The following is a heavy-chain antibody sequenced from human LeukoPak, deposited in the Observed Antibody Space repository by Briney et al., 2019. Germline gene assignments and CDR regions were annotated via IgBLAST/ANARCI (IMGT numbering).Heavy chain of an antibody. CDR1: GFTFSSYA. CDR3: ARDPDSSGYYYGGYFQH. J-gene: IGHJ1*01. Sequence: PGRSLRLSCAASGFTFSSYAMHWVRQAPGKGLEWVAVISYDGSNKYYADSVKGRFTISRDNSKNTLYLQMNSLRAADTAVYYCARDPDSSGYYYGGYFQHWGQGTLVTVSS. CDR2: ISYDGSNK. V-gene: IGHV3-30-3*01. D-gene: IGHD3-22*01.